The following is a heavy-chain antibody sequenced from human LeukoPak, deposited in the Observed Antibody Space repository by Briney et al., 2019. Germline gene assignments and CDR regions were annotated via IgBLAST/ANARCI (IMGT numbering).Heavy chain of an antibody. V-gene: IGHV4-59*01. CDR1: GGSISSYY. CDR3: ARLSGYYGSGIAY. Sequence: SETLSLTCTVSGGSISSYYWSWIRQPPGKGLEWIGYIYYSGSTNYNPSLKSRVTISVDTSKNQFSLKLSSVTAADTAVYYCARLSGYYGSGIAYWGQGTLVTVSS. J-gene: IGHJ4*02. CDR2: IYYSGST. D-gene: IGHD3-10*01.